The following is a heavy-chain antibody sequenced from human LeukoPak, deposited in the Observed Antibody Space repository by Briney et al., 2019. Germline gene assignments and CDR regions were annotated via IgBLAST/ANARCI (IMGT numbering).Heavy chain of an antibody. CDR2: IIPILGTA. Sequence: SVKVSCKASGGTFSSYAISWVRQAPGQGLEWMGGIIPILGTANYAQKFQGRVTITADESTSTAYMELSSLRSEDTAVYYCARGVPSYSSSWYGGGPDFDYWGQGTLVTVSS. V-gene: IGHV1-69*13. CDR1: GGTFSSYA. J-gene: IGHJ4*02. CDR3: ARGVPSYSSSWYGGGPDFDY. D-gene: IGHD6-13*01.